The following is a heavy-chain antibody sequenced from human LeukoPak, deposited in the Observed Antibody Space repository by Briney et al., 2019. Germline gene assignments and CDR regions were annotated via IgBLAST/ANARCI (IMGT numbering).Heavy chain of an antibody. V-gene: IGHV4-4*02. CDR1: GGSISSTNW. CDR3: ARGGRGRNWFDP. CDR2: IYYSVST. Sequence: SETLSLTCAVSGGSISSTNWWSWVRQPPGKGLEWIGYIYYSVSTNYNLSLKSRVTISVDTSENQFSLKLTSVTAADTAVYYCARGGRGRNWFDPWGQGTLVTVSS. D-gene: IGHD3-10*01. J-gene: IGHJ5*02.